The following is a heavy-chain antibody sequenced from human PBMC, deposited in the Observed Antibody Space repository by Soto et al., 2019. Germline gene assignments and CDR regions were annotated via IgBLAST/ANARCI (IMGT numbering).Heavy chain of an antibody. CDR3: ARGGWSNDY. V-gene: IGHV4-59*01. J-gene: IGHJ4*02. CDR1: GGSISTNY. Sequence: QVQLQESGPGLVKPSETLSLTCTVSGGSISTNYWSWIRQPPGKGLEWIGYIYYSGSTDYNPSLKSRVTRSVDTSKNQFSLKLPSVTAADTAVYYCARGGWSNDYWGQGALVTVSS. CDR2: IYYSGST.